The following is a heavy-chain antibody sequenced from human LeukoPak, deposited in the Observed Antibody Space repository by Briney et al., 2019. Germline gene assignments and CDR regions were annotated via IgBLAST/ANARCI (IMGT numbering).Heavy chain of an antibody. CDR1: GFTFSSYA. CDR3: AKDGPLIVGATIGPGDY. J-gene: IGHJ4*02. V-gene: IGHV3-23*01. Sequence: GGSLRLSCAASGFTFSSYAMSWVRQAPGKGLEWVSAISGSGGSTYYADSVKGRFTISRDNSKNTLYLQMNSLRAEDTAVYYCAKDGPLIVGATIGPGDYWGQGTLVTVSS. CDR2: ISGSGGST. D-gene: IGHD1-26*01.